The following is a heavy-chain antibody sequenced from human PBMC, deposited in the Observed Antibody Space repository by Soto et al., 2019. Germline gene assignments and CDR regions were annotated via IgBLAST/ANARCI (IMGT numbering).Heavy chain of an antibody. CDR2: IYYSGST. CDR3: ARQTAKYCSSTSCKANDAFDI. Sequence: ETLSLTCTVSGGSISSYYWSWIRQPPGKGLEWIGYIYYSGSTNYNPSLKSRVTISVDTSKNQFSLKLSSVTAADTAVYYCARQTAKYCSSTSCKANDAFDIWGQGTMVTVSS. J-gene: IGHJ3*02. V-gene: IGHV4-59*08. D-gene: IGHD2-2*01. CDR1: GGSISSYY.